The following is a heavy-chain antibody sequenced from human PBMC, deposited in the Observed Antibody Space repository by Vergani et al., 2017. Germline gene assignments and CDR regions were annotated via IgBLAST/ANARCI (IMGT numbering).Heavy chain of an antibody. Sequence: QVQLQESGPGLVNPSETLSLTCTVSGGSISSYYWSWIRQPPGKGLEWIGYIYYSGSTNYNPSLKSRVTISVDTSKNQFSLKLSSVTAADTAVYYCARSEGINWFDPWGQGTLVTVSS. CDR2: IYYSGST. V-gene: IGHV4-59*01. CDR3: ARSEGINWFDP. CDR1: GGSISSYY. D-gene: IGHD3-3*01. J-gene: IGHJ5*02.